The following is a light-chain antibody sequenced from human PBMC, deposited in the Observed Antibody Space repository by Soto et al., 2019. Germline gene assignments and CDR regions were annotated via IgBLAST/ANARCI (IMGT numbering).Light chain of an antibody. CDR3: SSYTSSSTLI. CDR2: DVS. Sequence: QSALTQPASVSGSPGQSITFSCTGTSSDVAGYNYVSWYQQHTGKAPKLMIYDVSNRPSGVSNRFSGSKSGNTASLTISGLQAEDEADYYCSSYTSSSTLIFGTGTKLTVL. CDR1: SSDVAGYNY. J-gene: IGLJ1*01. V-gene: IGLV2-14*03.